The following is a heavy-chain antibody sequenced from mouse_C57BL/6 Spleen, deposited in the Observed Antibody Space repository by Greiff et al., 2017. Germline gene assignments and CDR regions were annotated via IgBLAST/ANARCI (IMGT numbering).Heavy chain of an antibody. CDR1: GYSITSGYD. CDR2: ISYSGST. J-gene: IGHJ2*01. V-gene: IGHV3-1*01. Sequence: EVKVVESGPGMVKPSQSLSLTCTVTGYSITSGYDWHWIRHFPGNKLEWMGYISYSGSTNYNPSLKSRISITHDTSKNHFFLKLNSVTTEDTATYYCARAGGYHYFDYWGQGTTLTVSS. CDR3: ARAGGYHYFDY. D-gene: IGHD2-2*01.